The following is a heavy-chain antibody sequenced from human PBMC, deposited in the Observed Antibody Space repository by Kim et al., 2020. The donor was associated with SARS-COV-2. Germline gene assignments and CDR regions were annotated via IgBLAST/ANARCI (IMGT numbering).Heavy chain of an antibody. J-gene: IGHJ4*01. CDR3: ARGLRFLEWSPPDY. CDR1: GGSVSSGSYY. Sequence: SETLSLTCTVSGGSVSSGSYYWSWIRQPPGKGLEWIGYIYYSGSTNYNPSLKSRVTISVDTSKNQFSLKLSSVTAADTAVYYCARGLRFLEWSPPDYWG. D-gene: IGHD3-3*01. V-gene: IGHV4-61*01. CDR2: IYYSGST.